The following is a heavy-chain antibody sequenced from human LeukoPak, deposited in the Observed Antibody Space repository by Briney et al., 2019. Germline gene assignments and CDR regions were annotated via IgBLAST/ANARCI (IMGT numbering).Heavy chain of an antibody. D-gene: IGHD2-21*02. J-gene: IGHJ4*02. V-gene: IGHV4-39*01. Sequence: NPSETLSLTCTVSGGSISSSSYYWGWIRQPPGKGLEWIVSIYYSGSTYYNPSLKSRVTISVDTSKNQFSLKLSSVTAADTAVYYCASPGGDLDYWGQGTLVTVSS. CDR3: ASPGGDLDY. CDR1: GGSISSSSYY. CDR2: IYYSGST.